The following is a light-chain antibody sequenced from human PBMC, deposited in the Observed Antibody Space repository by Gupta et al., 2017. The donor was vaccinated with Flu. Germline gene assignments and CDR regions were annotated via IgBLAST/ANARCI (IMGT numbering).Light chain of an antibody. V-gene: IGLV2-14*01. CDR2: EVS. J-gene: IGLJ2*01. CDR1: SSDVGGYVF. CDR3: SSFTTSSTVL. Sequence: QSALTQPASVSGSPGQSLTIPCTGTSSDVGGYVFVSWYQQHPGKAPKLMIYEVSNRPSGVSNRFSGSKSGNTASLTISGLQAEDEADYYCSSFTTSSTVLFGGGTKLTVL.